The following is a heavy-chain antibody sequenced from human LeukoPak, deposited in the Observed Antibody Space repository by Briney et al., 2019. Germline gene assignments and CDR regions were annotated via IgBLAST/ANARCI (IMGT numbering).Heavy chain of an antibody. V-gene: IGHV3-7*01. Sequence: GGSLRLSCAASGFSFSSYWMNWVRQTPEKGLEWMANVKPDGSDKYYVNSVRGRFTISRDNARNSVYLQMSRLRVDDAVFYYCAGRAQLGDVIGDYWGQGIGVIVSS. CDR1: GFSFSSYW. J-gene: IGHJ4*02. CDR3: AGRAQLGDVIGDY. D-gene: IGHD1-26*01. CDR2: VKPDGSDK.